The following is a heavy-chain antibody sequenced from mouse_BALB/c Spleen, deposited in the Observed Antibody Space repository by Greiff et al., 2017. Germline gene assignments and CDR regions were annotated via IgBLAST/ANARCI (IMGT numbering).Heavy chain of an antibody. CDR1: GYTFTSYW. CDR3: ARITMITNYYAMDY. J-gene: IGHJ4*01. D-gene: IGHD2-4*01. V-gene: IGHV1-7*01. CDR2: INPSTGYT. Sequence: QVQLQQSGAELAKPGASVKMSCKASGYTFTSYWMHWVKQRPGQGLEWIGYINPSTGYTEYNQKFKDKATLTADKSSSTAYMQLSSLTSEDSAVYYCARITMITNYYAMDYWGQGTSVTVSS.